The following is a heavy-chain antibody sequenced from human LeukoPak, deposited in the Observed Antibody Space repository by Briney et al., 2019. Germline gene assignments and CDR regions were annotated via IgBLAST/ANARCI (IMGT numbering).Heavy chain of an antibody. CDR2: IYASGRT. V-gene: IGHV4-4*09. Sequence: SETLSLTCSVSGGSITSYYWSWIRQPPGKGLEWIGYIYASGRTTYNPSLESRVTISEDTSKNEFSLKLTSVTAADTAVYLCARCFRGSCFDYWGQGALVTVSS. CDR1: GGSITSYY. D-gene: IGHD3-16*01. CDR3: ARCFRGSCFDY. J-gene: IGHJ4*02.